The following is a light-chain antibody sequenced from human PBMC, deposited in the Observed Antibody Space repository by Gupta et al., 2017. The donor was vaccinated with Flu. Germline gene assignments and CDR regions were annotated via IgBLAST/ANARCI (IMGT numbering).Light chain of an antibody. CDR2: EFS. V-gene: IGLV2-14*01. CDR3: SSYTSSSTPV. J-gene: IGLJ2*01. CDR1: SSDVGGYNY. Sequence: QSALTQPASVSGSPGQSYTISCTGTSSDVGGYNYVSWYQQHPGKAPKLMIYEFSSRPSGVSNRFSGSKSGSTASLTISGLQAEDGADYYCSSYTSSSTPVFGGGTKLTVL.